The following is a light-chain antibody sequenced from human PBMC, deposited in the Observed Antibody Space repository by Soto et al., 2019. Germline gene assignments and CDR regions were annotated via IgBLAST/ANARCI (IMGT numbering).Light chain of an antibody. CDR1: QSVSTSY. CDR2: GAS. Sequence: EVLMTQSPATLSVSPGERATLSFRASQSVSTSYLAWYQQKPGQAPRLVIYGASSRATGIPDRFSGSGSGTDFTLTISRLEPEDFAVYYCQHYDTWPISFGQGTRLEIK. J-gene: IGKJ5*01. V-gene: IGKV3-20*01. CDR3: QHYDTWPIS.